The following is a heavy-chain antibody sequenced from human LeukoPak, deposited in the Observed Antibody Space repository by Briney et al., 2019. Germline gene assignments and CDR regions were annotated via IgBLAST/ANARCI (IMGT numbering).Heavy chain of an antibody. D-gene: IGHD2-21*02. CDR1: VYTFTIYY. CDR2: INPNSGDA. CDR3: ASIVVVTARYAFDI. V-gene: IGHV1-2*02. Sequence: ASVTVSFKSSVYTFTIYYMHWVRQAPGQRLEWMGWINPNSGDANYAQKFQGRVTMTRDTSISTAYLELSRLRSDDTAVYYCASIVVVTARYAFDIWGQGTMVTVSS. J-gene: IGHJ3*02.